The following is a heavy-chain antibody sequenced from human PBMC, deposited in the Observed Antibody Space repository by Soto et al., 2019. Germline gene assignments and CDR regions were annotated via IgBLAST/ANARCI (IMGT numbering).Heavy chain of an antibody. CDR1: GGSISSSNW. D-gene: IGHD3-10*01. J-gene: IGHJ4*02. Sequence: QVQLQESGPGLVKPSGTLSLTCDVSGGSISSSNWWSWVRQPPGKGREWIGEIYNSGNTNYNPSLKSRVTMAVDKSRNQFSLKLSSVTAADTAVYYCARRWGEGRVDYWGQGTLVTVSS. CDR3: ARRWGEGRVDY. V-gene: IGHV4-4*02. CDR2: IYNSGNT.